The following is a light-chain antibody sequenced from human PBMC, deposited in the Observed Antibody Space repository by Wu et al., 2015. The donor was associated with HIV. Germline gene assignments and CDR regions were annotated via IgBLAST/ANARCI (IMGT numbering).Light chain of an antibody. CDR1: QSVSKN. CDR2: GAS. V-gene: IGKV3-15*01. CDR3: QQYINWPPRYT. Sequence: EIVMTQSPVTLSVSPGERATLSCRASQSVSKNLAWYQQKLGQAPRLLIYGASTRATGTPDRFSGSGSGTEFTLTISAAESEDFAVYFCQQYINWPPRYTFGQGTKLDIK. J-gene: IGKJ2*01.